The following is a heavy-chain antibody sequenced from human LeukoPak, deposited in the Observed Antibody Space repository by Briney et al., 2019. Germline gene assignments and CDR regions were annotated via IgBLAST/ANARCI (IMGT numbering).Heavy chain of an antibody. D-gene: IGHD3-10*01. CDR3: ARPATYYYGSGSYNFDY. CDR2: ISAYNGNT. CDR1: GYTFTSYG. Sequence: ASVKVSCKASGYTFTSYGISWVRQAPGQGLEWMGWISAYNGNTNYAQKLQGRVTMTTDTSTSTAYMELRSLRSDDTAVCYCARPATYYYGSGSYNFDYWGQGTLVTVSS. V-gene: IGHV1-18*01. J-gene: IGHJ4*02.